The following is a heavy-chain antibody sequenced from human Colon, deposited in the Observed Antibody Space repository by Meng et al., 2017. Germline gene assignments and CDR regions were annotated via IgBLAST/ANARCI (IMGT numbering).Heavy chain of an antibody. CDR2: ICHSGST. CDR3: ASGRKYCSSTSCYGQFDY. J-gene: IGHJ4*02. Sequence: ECDPRRVRPSGASPPAWDVSGCYYSRRHWVSGGRHPPGKGLEWIGEICHSGSTNYNPSLKSRVTISVDKSKNQFSLKLSSVTAADTAVYYCASGRKYCSSTSCYGQFDYWGQGTLVTVSS. V-gene: IGHV4-4*02. CDR1: GCYYSRRHW. D-gene: IGHD2-2*01.